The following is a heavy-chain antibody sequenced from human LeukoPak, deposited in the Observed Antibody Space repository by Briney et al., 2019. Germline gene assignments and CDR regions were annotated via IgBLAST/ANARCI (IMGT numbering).Heavy chain of an antibody. CDR1: GFTFSYYY. CDR2: ITNSGSRM. D-gene: IGHD3-22*01. Sequence: PGGSLRLSCAASGFTFSYYYMSWIRQAPGKGLEWVSYITNSGSRMYYTDSVKGRFTISRDNAKKSLYLQMNSLRAEDTAVYYCTKEGGDYYDSSGYLDYWGRGTLVTVSS. V-gene: IGHV3-11*04. J-gene: IGHJ4*02. CDR3: TKEGGDYYDSSGYLDY.